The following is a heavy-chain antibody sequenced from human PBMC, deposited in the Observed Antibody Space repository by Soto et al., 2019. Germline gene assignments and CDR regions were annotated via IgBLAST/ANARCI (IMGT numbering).Heavy chain of an antibody. CDR2: ISWDSGSI. V-gene: IGHV3-9*01. CDR1: GFTFDDYA. CDR3: AKDKQWLGRGGFVDI. J-gene: IGHJ3*02. D-gene: IGHD6-19*01. Sequence: EVQLVESGGGLVQPGRSLRLSCAASGFTFDDYAMHWVRQAPGKGLEWVSGISWDSGSIGYADSVKGRFTISRDNAKNSLYMQMNSLRAEDTALYYCAKDKQWLGRGGFVDIWGQGKMVTVSS.